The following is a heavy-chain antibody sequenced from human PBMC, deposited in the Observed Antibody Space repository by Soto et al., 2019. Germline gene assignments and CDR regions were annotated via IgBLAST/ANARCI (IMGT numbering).Heavy chain of an antibody. Sequence: GGSLRLSCAASGFTFSSYSMNWVRQAPGKGLEWVSSISSSSSYIYYADSVKGRFTISRDNAKNSLYLQMNSLRAEDTAVYYCARPPNYYDSSGYHGYWGQGTLVTVSS. CDR2: ISSSSSYI. J-gene: IGHJ4*02. CDR3: ARPPNYYDSSGYHGY. CDR1: GFTFSSYS. D-gene: IGHD3-22*01. V-gene: IGHV3-21*01.